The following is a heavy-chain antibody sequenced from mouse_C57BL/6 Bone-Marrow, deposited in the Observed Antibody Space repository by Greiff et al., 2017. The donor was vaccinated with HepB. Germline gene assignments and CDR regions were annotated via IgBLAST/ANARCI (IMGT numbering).Heavy chain of an antibody. D-gene: IGHD1-1*01. CDR2: IYPGDGDT. CDR1: GYAFSSSW. CDR3: AGGYGSSYGWYFDV. Sequence: QVQLQQSGPELVKPGASVKISCKASGYAFSSSWMNWVKQRPGKGLEWIGRIYPGDGDTIYNGKFKGKATLTADKSSSTAYMQLSSLTSEDSAVYFCAGGYGSSYGWYFDVWGTGTTVTVSS. J-gene: IGHJ1*03. V-gene: IGHV1-82*01.